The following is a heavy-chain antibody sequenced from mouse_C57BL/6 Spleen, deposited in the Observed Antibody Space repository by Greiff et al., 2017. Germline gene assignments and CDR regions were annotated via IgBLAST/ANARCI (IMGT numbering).Heavy chain of an antibody. CDR1: GYTFTDN. CDR3: ARRAAQAKGAMDY. CDR2: INPNNGGT. J-gene: IGHJ4*01. V-gene: IGHV1-18*01. D-gene: IGHD3-2*02. Sequence: VQLQQSGPELVKPGASVKIPCKASGYTFTDNMDWVKQSLGKSLEWIGDINPNNGGTIYNQKFKGKATLTVDKSSSTAYMELRSLTSEDTAVYYCARRAAQAKGAMDYWGQGTSVTVSS.